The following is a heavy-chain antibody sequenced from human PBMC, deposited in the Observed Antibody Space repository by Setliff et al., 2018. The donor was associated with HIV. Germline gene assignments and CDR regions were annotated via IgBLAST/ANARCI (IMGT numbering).Heavy chain of an antibody. V-gene: IGHV4-34*01. CDR3: ARVKSIKTTLVRLWPRFDL. D-gene: IGHD3-10*01. CDR1: GGSFSGYY. CDR2: INQSGST. Sequence: PSETLSLTCAVYGGSFSGYYWSWIRQPPGKGLEWIGEINQSGSTNYNPSLQSRVTMSVDTSKNQFSLKVRSLTAADTGLYYCARVKSIKTTLVRLWPRFDLWGQGTQVTVSS. J-gene: IGHJ5*02.